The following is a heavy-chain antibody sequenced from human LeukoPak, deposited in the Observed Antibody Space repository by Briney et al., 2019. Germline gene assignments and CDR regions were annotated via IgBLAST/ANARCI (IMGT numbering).Heavy chain of an antibody. CDR3: ARDGVPSSGWYRDY. CDR2: IHYSGGT. CDR1: GGSISSSSYY. Sequence: PSETLSLTCTVSGGSISSSSYYWGWIRQPPGKGLDWIGSIHYSGGTNYNPSLKSRVTISVDTSKNQFSLKLSSVTAADTAVYYCARDGVPSSGWYRDYWGQGTLVTVSS. J-gene: IGHJ4*02. D-gene: IGHD6-19*01. V-gene: IGHV4-39*07.